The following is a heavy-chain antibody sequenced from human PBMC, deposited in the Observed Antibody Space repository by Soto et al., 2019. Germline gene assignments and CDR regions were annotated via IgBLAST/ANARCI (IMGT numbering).Heavy chain of an antibody. CDR1: GGSISSGGYY. CDR2: IYYSGST. CDR3: ARVWCSGGSCYSRYSWFDP. V-gene: IGHV4-31*03. D-gene: IGHD2-15*01. J-gene: IGHJ5*02. Sequence: SETLSLTCTVSGGSISSGGYYWSWIRQHPGKGLEWIGYIYYSGSTYYNPSLKSRVTISVDTSKNQFSPKLSSVTAADTAVYYCARVWCSGGSCYSRYSWFDPWGQGTLVTVSS.